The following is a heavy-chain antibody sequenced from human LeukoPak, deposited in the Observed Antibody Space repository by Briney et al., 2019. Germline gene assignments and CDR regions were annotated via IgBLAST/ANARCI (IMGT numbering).Heavy chain of an antibody. J-gene: IGHJ3*02. Sequence: PGGSLRLSCAASGFTFSSYEMNWVRQAPGKGLEWVSYISSSGSTIYYADSVKGRFTISRDNAKNSLYLQMNSLRAEDTAVYYCARDRCSSTSCYTPDAFDIWGQGTMVTVSS. D-gene: IGHD2-2*02. V-gene: IGHV3-48*03. CDR3: ARDRCSSTSCYTPDAFDI. CDR2: ISSSGSTI. CDR1: GFTFSSYE.